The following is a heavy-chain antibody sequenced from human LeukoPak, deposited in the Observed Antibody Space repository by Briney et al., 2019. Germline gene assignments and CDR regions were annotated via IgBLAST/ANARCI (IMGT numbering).Heavy chain of an antibody. D-gene: IGHD3-22*01. V-gene: IGHV1-69*05. CDR1: GGTFSNHA. J-gene: IGHJ6*02. Sequence: GASVKVSCTTSGGTFSNHAISWVRQAPGQGLEWMGGFIPVFGRAIYAQKFQGRVTITTDESASTAYMELSALTSDDTAVYYCARGMFDNSGTYYYFYYALDVWGQGTTVTVSS. CDR2: FIPVFGRA. CDR3: ARGMFDNSGTYYYFYYALDV.